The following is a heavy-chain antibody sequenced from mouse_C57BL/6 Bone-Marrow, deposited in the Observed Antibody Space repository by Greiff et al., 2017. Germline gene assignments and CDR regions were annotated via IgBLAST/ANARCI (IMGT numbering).Heavy chain of an antibody. V-gene: IGHV1-26*01. J-gene: IGHJ1*03. CDR1: GYTFTDYY. CDR3: ARGYGSRSWYFDV. D-gene: IGHD1-1*01. CDR2: INPNNGGT. Sequence: EVQLQQSGPELAKPGASVKISCKASGYTFTDYYMNWVKQSHGKSLEWIGDINPNNGGTSYNQKFKGKATLTVDKSSSTAYMELRSLTSEDSAVYYCARGYGSRSWYFDVWGTGTTVTVSS.